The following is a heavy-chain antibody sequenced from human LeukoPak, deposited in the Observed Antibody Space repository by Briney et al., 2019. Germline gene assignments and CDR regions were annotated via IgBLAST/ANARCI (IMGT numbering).Heavy chain of an antibody. Sequence: PSETLSLTCSVSGDSISSGSYYWSWIRQPAGKGLEWIGRIYTSGSTNYIPSLKSRLTISVDTSKNQFSLRLSSVTAADTAVYYCAAETTAAAGPWGQGTLVTVSS. D-gene: IGHD6-13*01. CDR2: IYTSGST. CDR3: AAETTAAAGP. J-gene: IGHJ4*02. V-gene: IGHV4-61*02. CDR1: GDSISSGSYY.